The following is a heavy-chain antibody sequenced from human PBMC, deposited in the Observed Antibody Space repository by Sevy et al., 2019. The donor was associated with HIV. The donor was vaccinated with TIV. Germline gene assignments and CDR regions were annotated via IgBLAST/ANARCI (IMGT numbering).Heavy chain of an antibody. Sequence: ASVKVSCKASGGTFSSYAISWVRQAPGQGLEWMGGIIPIFGTANYAQKFQGRVTITADESTSTAYMELGSLGSEDTAVYYCAGIQGYCSGGSCYPRWNYGMDVWGQGTTVTVSS. CDR2: IIPIFGTA. CDR1: GGTFSSYA. J-gene: IGHJ6*02. CDR3: AGIQGYCSGGSCYPRWNYGMDV. V-gene: IGHV1-69*13. D-gene: IGHD2-15*01.